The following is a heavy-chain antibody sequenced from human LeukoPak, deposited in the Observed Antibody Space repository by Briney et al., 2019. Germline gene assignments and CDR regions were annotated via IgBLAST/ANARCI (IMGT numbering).Heavy chain of an antibody. Sequence: GASVKVSCKASGYTFTGNYIHWVRQAPGQGLEWMGWINPNSGGTNYAQKFQGWVTMTRDTSISTAYMELSRLKSDDTAVYYCAREYSSSCFDFWGQGTLVTVS. V-gene: IGHV1-2*04. J-gene: IGHJ4*02. D-gene: IGHD6-13*01. CDR2: INPNSGGT. CDR3: AREYSSSCFDF. CDR1: GYTFTGNY.